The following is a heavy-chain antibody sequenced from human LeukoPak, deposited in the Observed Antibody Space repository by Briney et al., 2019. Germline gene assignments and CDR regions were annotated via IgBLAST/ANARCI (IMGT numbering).Heavy chain of an antibody. CDR2: ISGSAGST. D-gene: IGHD4-17*01. Sequence: PGGSLRLSCAASGFTFSAYAMSWVRQAPGKGLEWVSAISGSAGSTYYADSVKGRFTISRDKSKNTLYLQMNSLRAEDTAVYYCAKQDPVTTFFDYWGQGTLVTVSS. CDR3: AKQDPVTTFFDY. CDR1: GFTFSAYA. V-gene: IGHV3-23*01. J-gene: IGHJ4*02.